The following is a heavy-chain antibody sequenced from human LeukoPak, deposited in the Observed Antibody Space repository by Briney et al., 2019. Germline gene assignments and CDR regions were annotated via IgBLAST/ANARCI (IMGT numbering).Heavy chain of an antibody. CDR2: IKSETDGGTA. J-gene: IGHJ4*02. CDR3: LTTR. V-gene: IGHV3-15*01. Sequence: GGSLRLSCAASGFIFSKVYMSWVRQAPGKGLEWVGRIKSETDGGTADYAVPVTGRFTISRDDSKNTVYLQMNSLKIEDTGVYYCLTTRWGQGALVTVSS. CDR1: GFIFSKVY.